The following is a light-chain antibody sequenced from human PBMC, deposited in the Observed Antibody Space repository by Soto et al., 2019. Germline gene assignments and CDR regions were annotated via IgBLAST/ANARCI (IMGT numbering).Light chain of an antibody. J-gene: IGLJ2*01. CDR1: STDVGGYDY. V-gene: IGLV2-14*01. Sequence: QSALTQPASVSGSPGQSITISCTGTSTDVGGYDYVSWYQHHPDKVPKLMIYEVSNRPSGVSNRFSGSKSGNTASLTISGLQAEDEADYYCSSYTSSSTLVLFGGGTKLTV. CDR3: SSYTSSSTLVL. CDR2: EVS.